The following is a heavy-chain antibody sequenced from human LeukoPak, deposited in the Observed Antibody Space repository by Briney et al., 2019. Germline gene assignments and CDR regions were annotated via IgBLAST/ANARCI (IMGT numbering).Heavy chain of an antibody. V-gene: IGHV3-23*01. CDR3: REGRHHYNPFYN. CDR1: GFTFKSSP. CDR2: IHACGEDP. D-gene: IGHD1-1*01. Sequence: GGSLRLSCAVSGFTFKSSPMGWVRQAPGKGLEWVSSIHACGEDPFCADSVQGRCTLSRDNSKNMLFLQLNSLRVEDTAIYFCREGRHHYNPFYNWGQGTLVTFSS. J-gene: IGHJ4*02.